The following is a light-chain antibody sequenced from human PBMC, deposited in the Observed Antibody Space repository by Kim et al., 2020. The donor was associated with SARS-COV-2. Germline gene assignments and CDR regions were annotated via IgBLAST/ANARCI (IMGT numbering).Light chain of an antibody. CDR1: QGVTID. V-gene: IGKV3-11*01. CDR3: QQRHAWPVT. Sequence: LYPGERATLAGRASQGVTIDLAWYQQKSGQAPRLLIYDASNRATGVPARFSGSGSGTDFSLTISSLEPEDFAVYYCQQRHAWPVTFGQGTRLEIK. CDR2: DAS. J-gene: IGKJ5*01.